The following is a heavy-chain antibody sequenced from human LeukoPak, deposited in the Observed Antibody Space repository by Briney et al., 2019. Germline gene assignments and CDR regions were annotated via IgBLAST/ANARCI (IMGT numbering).Heavy chain of an antibody. J-gene: IGHJ4*01. Sequence: PSQTLSLTCAVSGASISAYYWAWIRQPPGGGLEWIGHLFTPGSTDYNPSLTSRVTMSVDSSKNPFSLTLRSVTAADTAVYFCAKFGAGYPYYRDNWGHGTLVIVSS. CDR3: AKFGAGYPYYRDN. CDR1: GASISAYY. D-gene: IGHD1-26*01. CDR2: LFTPGST. V-gene: IGHV4-4*09.